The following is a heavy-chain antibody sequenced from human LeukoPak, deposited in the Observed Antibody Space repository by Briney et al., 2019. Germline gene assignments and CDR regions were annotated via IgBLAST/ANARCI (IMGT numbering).Heavy chain of an antibody. CDR2: IYYSGST. J-gene: IGHJ4*02. D-gene: IGHD3-22*01. CDR3: ARRSYYYEFDY. Sequence: SETLSLTCTVSGGSISSHYWSWIRQPPGKGLEWIGYIYYSGSTNYNPSLKSRVTISEDTSKNQFSLKLSSVTAADTAVYYCARRSYYYEFDYWGQGTLVTV. V-gene: IGHV4-59*08. CDR1: GGSISSHY.